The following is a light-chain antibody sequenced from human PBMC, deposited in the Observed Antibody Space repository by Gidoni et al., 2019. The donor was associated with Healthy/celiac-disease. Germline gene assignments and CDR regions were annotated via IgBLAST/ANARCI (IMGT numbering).Light chain of an antibody. CDR1: QSVSSSY. CDR3: QQYGSSRWT. Sequence: EIVLKQSPGTLSLSPGERATLSCRASQSVSSSYLAWYQQKPGQAPRLLIYGASSRATGIPDRFSGSGSGTDFTLTISSLEPEDFALYYCQQYGSSRWTFXQXTKVEIK. J-gene: IGKJ1*01. V-gene: IGKV3-20*01. CDR2: GAS.